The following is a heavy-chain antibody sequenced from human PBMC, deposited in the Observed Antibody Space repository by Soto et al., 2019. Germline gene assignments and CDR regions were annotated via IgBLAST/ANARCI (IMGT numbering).Heavy chain of an antibody. D-gene: IGHD2-15*01. CDR1: GGSISSYY. Sequence: SETLSLTRTVSGGSISSYYWSWIRQPPGKGLERTGYIYYSRSTNYNPSLKSRVTIAVDTSKNQFSLKLSCVTAADTAVYYCANVELGYCSGGSCPIGAFDIWGHGTMVTVSS. CDR3: ANVELGYCSGGSCPIGAFDI. V-gene: IGHV4-59*01. CDR2: IYYSRST. J-gene: IGHJ3*02.